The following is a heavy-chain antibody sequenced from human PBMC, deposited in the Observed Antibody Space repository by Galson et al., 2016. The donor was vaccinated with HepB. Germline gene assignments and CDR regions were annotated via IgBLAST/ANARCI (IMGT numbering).Heavy chain of an antibody. CDR2: ITSRSTAI. D-gene: IGHD6-13*01. Sequence: SLRLSCAASGFTLSSYSMNWVRQTPGKGLEWVSYITSRSTAIYYADSVKGRFTISRDNARNSLYLQMNSLRAEDTAVHYCAREGTGSSSFIYYYYGMDVWGQGTTVTVSS. CDR1: GFTLSSYS. CDR3: AREGTGSSSFIYYYYGMDV. J-gene: IGHJ6*02. V-gene: IGHV3-48*04.